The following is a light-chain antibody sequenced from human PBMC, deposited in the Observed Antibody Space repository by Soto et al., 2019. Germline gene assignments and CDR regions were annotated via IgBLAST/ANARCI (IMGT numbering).Light chain of an antibody. J-gene: IGLJ3*02. CDR3: SSSISSATWV. Sequence: QSALTQPDSVSGSPGQSITISCTGTSSDVGGYNYVSWYQQHPGKAPKLMIYEVSNRPSGVSDRFSGSKSGNTASLTISGLQAEDEADYYCSSSISSATWVFGGGTQLTVL. CDR1: SSDVGGYNY. V-gene: IGLV2-14*01. CDR2: EVS.